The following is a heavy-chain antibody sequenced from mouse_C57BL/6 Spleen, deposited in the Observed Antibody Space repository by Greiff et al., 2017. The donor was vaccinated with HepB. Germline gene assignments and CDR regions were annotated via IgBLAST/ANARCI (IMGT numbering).Heavy chain of an antibody. CDR1: GFNIKNTY. V-gene: IGHV14-3*01. J-gene: IGHJ3*01. D-gene: IGHD1-1*01. CDR3: ANPYYGSSYGFAY. Sequence: EVKLVESVAELVRPGASVKLSCTASGFNIKNTYMHWVKQRPEQGLEWIGRIDPANGNTKYAPKFQGKATITADTSSNTAYLQLSSLTSEDTAIYYCANPYYGSSYGFAYWGQGTLVTVSA. CDR2: IDPANGNT.